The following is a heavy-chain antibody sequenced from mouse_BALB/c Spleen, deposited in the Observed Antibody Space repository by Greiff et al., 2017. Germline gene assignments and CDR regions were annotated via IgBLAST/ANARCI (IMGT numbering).Heavy chain of an antibody. D-gene: IGHD4-1*01. CDR2: IDPSDSYT. CDR1: GYTFTSYW. J-gene: IGHJ2*01. CDR3: TRGGKKLGLDY. V-gene: IGHV1S127*01. Sequence: QVQLQQPGAELVKPGASVKMSCKASGYTFTSYWMHWVKQRPGQGLEWIGVIDPSDSYTSYNQKFKGKATLTVDTSSSTAYMQLSSLTSEDSAVYYCTRGGKKLGLDYWGQGTTLTVSS.